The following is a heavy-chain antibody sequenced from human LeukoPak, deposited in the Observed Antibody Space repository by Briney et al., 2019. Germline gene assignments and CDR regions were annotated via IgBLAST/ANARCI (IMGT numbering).Heavy chain of an antibody. V-gene: IGHV4-39*07. D-gene: IGHD6-13*01. J-gene: IGHJ4*02. CDR1: GGSSSSSNYY. CDR3: TRGNSIAAGAN. Sequence: SETLSLTCSVSGGSSSSSNYYWGWIRQAPGSGLEWIGSVYHGGSIYDNPSLKSRVTISLDTSKNQSSLKVTSVTAADTAVYYCTRGNSIAAGANWGQGTLVTVSS. CDR2: VYHGGSI.